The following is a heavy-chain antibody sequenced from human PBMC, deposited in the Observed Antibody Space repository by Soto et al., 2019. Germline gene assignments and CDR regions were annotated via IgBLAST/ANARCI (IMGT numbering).Heavy chain of an antibody. CDR1: GGSISSSSYY. CDR3: ARRWKSEPRSYYYYMDV. J-gene: IGHJ6*03. Sequence: SETLSLTCTVSGGSISSSSYYWGWIRQPPGKGLEWIGSIYYSGSTYYNPSLKSRVTISVDTSKNQFSLKLSSVTAADTAVYYCARRWKSEPRSYYYYMDVWGKGTTVTVSS. D-gene: IGHD1-1*01. V-gene: IGHV4-39*01. CDR2: IYYSGST.